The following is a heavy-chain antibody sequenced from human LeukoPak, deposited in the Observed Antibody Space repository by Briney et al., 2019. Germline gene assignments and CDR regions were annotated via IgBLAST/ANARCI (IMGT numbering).Heavy chain of an antibody. D-gene: IGHD3-9*01. CDR2: IGTAGDT. J-gene: IGHJ5*02. V-gene: IGHV3-13*01. CDR3: AREGRALTGYTNLIWFDP. Sequence: GGSLRLSCAASGFTFSSYDMHWVRQATGKGLEWVSAIGTAGDTYYPGSVKGRFTISRENAKNSLYLQMNSLRAEDTAVYYCAREGRALTGYTNLIWFDPWGQGTLVTVSS. CDR1: GFTFSSYD.